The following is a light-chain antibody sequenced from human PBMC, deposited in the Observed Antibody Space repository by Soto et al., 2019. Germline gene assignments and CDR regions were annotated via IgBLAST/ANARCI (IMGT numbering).Light chain of an antibody. CDR1: QTISSW. Sequence: DIQMTQSPSTLSASVGDRVARTSRASQTISSWLAWYQQKPGKAPKLLIYKASTLKSGVPSRFSGSGSGTEFTLTISSLQPDDFATYYCQHYNSYSEAFGQGTKVDI. CDR2: KAS. CDR3: QHYNSYSEA. V-gene: IGKV1-5*03. J-gene: IGKJ1*01.